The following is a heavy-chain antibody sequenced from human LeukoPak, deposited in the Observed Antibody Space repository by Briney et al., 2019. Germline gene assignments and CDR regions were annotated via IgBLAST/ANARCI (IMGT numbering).Heavy chain of an antibody. D-gene: IGHD1-20*01. J-gene: IGHJ4*02. CDR1: GFTFSSYS. CDR2: ISRSGSTI. V-gene: IGHV3-48*04. Sequence: PGGTLRLSYAASGFTFSSYSMNWVRQAPGKGLDWVSYISRSGSTIYYADSVKGRFTISRDNAKNSLYLQMNSLRAEDTAVYYCARDRAITGSDYWGQGTLVTVSS. CDR3: ARDRAITGSDY.